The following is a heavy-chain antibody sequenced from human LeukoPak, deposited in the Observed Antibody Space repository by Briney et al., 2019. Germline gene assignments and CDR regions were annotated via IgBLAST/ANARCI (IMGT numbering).Heavy chain of an antibody. Sequence: GGSLRLSCVVSGFTFSSYSMTWVRQAPGKGLEWVSSISTTSSYIYYADSVKGRFTISRDNAKNSLFLQMNSLRAEDTAVCYCARVSRDYDGGGDDYWGQGTLVTVSS. J-gene: IGHJ4*02. CDR2: ISTTSSYI. D-gene: IGHD3-22*01. CDR3: ARVSRDYDGGGDDY. CDR1: GFTFSSYS. V-gene: IGHV3-21*01.